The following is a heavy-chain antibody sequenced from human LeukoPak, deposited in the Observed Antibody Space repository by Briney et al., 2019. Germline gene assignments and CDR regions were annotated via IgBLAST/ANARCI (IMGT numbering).Heavy chain of an antibody. D-gene: IGHD6-13*01. Sequence: SETLSLTCAVSGYSISSGYYWGWIRQPPGKGLEWIGSIYHSGSTYYNPSLKSRVTTSVDTSKNQFSLKLSSVTAADTAVYYCASIKIAAAGTGWFDPWGQGTLVTVSS. CDR1: GYSISSGYY. J-gene: IGHJ5*02. CDR3: ASIKIAAAGTGWFDP. CDR2: IYHSGST. V-gene: IGHV4-38-2*01.